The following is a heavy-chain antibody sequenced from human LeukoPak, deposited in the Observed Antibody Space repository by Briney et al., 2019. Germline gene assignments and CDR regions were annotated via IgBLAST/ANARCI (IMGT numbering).Heavy chain of an antibody. V-gene: IGHV3-23*01. CDR1: GFTFSSYA. J-gene: IGHJ4*02. Sequence: GGSLRLSCAASGFTFSSYAMSWVRQAPGKGLEWVSAISGSGGSTYYADSVKGRFTISRDNSKNTLYLQMSSLRAEDTAVYYCAKAIGRLRLPFDYWGQGTLVTVSS. CDR2: ISGSGGST. CDR3: AKAIGRLRLPFDY. D-gene: IGHD5-12*01.